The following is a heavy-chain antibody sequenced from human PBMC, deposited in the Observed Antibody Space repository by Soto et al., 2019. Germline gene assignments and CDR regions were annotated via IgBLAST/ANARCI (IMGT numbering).Heavy chain of an antibody. CDR2: IYHSGST. D-gene: IGHD6-13*01. V-gene: IGHV4-30-2*01. Sequence: SETLSLTCAVSCGSISSGGYSWSWIRQPPGKGLDLIGYIYHSGSTYYNPSLKSRVTISVDRSKNQFSLKLSSVTAADTAVYYCARRIAAADGWFDPWGQGTLVTVSS. CDR1: CGSISSGGYS. CDR3: ARRIAAADGWFDP. J-gene: IGHJ5*02.